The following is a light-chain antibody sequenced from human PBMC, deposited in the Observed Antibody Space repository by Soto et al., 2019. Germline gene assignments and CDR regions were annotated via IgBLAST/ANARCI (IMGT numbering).Light chain of an antibody. J-gene: IGLJ2*01. Sequence: QSVLTQPPSASGTPGQRVTISCSGSGSSIGTNTVNWYRQLPGTAPKLLIYGNNQWPSGVPDRFSGSKSGTSASLAISGLRSEDEAEYYCTAWDGSLNNVLFGGGTKLTVL. V-gene: IGLV1-44*01. CDR1: GSSIGTNT. CDR2: GNN. CDR3: TAWDGSLNNVL.